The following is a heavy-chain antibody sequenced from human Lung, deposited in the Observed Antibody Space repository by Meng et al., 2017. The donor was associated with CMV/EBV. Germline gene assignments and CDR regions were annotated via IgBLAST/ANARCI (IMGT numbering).Heavy chain of an antibody. CDR1: GFTFDNYE. Sequence: SCAASGFTFDNYEMNWVRQAPGKGLEWISYINKNGFNIEYADSVKGRFTISRDNAKNSLFLQLDSLRADDTAVYYCARNTLSYYGMDLWGQGNPVTVSS. V-gene: IGHV3-48*03. D-gene: IGHD1/OR15-1a*01. J-gene: IGHJ6*02. CDR3: ARNTLSYYGMDL. CDR2: INKNGFNI.